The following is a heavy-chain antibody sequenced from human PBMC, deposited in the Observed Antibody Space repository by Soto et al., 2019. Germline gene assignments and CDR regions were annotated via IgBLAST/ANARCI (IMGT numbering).Heavy chain of an antibody. Sequence: PGGSLRLSCAASGFTFSDYYMSRIRQAPGKGLERVSYISSSGSTIYYADSVKGRFTISRDNAKNSLYLQMNSLRAEDTAVYYCATQGYDYEGFDIWGQGTMVTVSS. V-gene: IGHV3-11*01. CDR2: ISSSGSTI. CDR3: ATQGYDYEGFDI. CDR1: GFTFSDYY. D-gene: IGHD4-17*01. J-gene: IGHJ3*02.